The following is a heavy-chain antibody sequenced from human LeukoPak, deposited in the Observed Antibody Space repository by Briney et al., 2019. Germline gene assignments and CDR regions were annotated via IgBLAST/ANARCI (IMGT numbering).Heavy chain of an antibody. CDR3: ARANRYRNSSGLMWYFDY. J-gene: IGHJ4*02. CDR2: ISYDGSNK. CDR1: GFSFSSYG. Sequence: PGRSLRLSCAPSGFSFSSYGMHWVRQGPGKGLDWVAVISYDGSNKYYADSVKGRFTISRDNSKNTLYLQMNSLRAEDTAVYYCARANRYRNSSGLMWYFDYWGQGTLVTVSS. V-gene: IGHV3-30*03. D-gene: IGHD3-22*01.